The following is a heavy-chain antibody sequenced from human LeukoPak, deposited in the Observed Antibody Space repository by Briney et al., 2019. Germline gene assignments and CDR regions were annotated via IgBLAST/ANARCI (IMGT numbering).Heavy chain of an antibody. CDR2: IYYSGST. D-gene: IGHD6-13*01. Sequence: PSQTLSLTCTVSGGSISSGDYYWSWVRQPPGKGLEWIGYIYYSGSTYYNPSLKSRVTISVDTSKNQFSLKLSSVTAADTAVYYCARHGGYSSSPGYWGQGTLVTVSS. J-gene: IGHJ4*02. CDR3: ARHGGYSSSPGY. V-gene: IGHV4-30-4*08. CDR1: GGSISSGDYY.